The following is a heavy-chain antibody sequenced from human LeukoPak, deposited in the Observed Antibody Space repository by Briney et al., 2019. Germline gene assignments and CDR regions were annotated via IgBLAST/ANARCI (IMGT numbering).Heavy chain of an antibody. D-gene: IGHD2-2*01. V-gene: IGHV3-9*01. CDR3: AKGQVPAASNWFDP. CDR2: ISWNSGSI. CDR1: GFTFDDYA. Sequence: GGSLRLSCAASGFTFDDYAMHWVRHAPGKGLEWVSGISWNSGSIGCADSVKGRFTISRDNAKNSLYLQMNSLRAEDTALYYCAKGQVPAASNWFDPWGQGTLVTVSS. J-gene: IGHJ5*02.